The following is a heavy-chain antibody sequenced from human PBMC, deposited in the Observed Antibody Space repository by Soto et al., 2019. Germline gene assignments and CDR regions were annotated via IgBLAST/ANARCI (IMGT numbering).Heavy chain of an antibody. J-gene: IGHJ4*02. V-gene: IGHV3-7*01. CDR1: GFMFSAYW. Sequence: LRLSCAASGFMFSAYWMSWVRQAPGKGLEWVANIHGDGGKIYYVDSVKGRFTISRDNAKRSLYLQMNSLRAEDTAVYYCARDFYGGYTYGPGDYWGQGPLATSPQ. CDR3: ARDFYGGYTYGPGDY. CDR2: IHGDGGKI. D-gene: IGHD5-18*01.